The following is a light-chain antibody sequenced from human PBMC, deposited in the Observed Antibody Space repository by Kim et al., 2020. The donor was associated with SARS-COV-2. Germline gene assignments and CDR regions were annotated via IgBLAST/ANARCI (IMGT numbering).Light chain of an antibody. CDR3: RQHNDYPLT. CDR1: QSISSW. V-gene: IGKV1-5*03. CDR2: KAS. J-gene: IGKJ4*01. Sequence: ASVGDRVTITCRASQSISSWLAWYQQKPGKAPKLLIYKASTLESGVPSRFSGSGSGTEFTLTISSLQPDDFATYYCRQHNDYPLTFGGGTKVEIK.